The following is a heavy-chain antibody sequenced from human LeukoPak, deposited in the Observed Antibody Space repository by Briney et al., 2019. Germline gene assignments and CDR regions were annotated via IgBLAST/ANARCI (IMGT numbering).Heavy chain of an antibody. J-gene: IGHJ6*02. CDR3: AKVGGPHYYDSSAIYYYYGMDV. CDR2: IWYDGSNK. D-gene: IGHD3-22*01. Sequence: GGSLRLSCAASGFTFSSYGMHWVRQAPGKGLEWVAVIWYDGSNKYYADSVKGRFTISRDNSKNTLYLQMNSLRAEDTAVYYCAKVGGPHYYDSSAIYYYYGMDVWGQGTTVTVSS. V-gene: IGHV3-30*02. CDR1: GFTFSSYG.